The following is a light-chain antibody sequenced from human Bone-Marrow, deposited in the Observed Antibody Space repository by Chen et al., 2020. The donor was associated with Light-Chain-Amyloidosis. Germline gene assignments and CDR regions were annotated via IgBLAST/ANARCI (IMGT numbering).Light chain of an antibody. CDR1: SSNIGSNY. Sequence: QSVLTQPPSASGTPGQRVTISCSGTSSNIGSNYIYWYQQFPGTAPKLLIYRNTQRPSGVTDRFSGSKSGTAASLAISGLRPEDEADYYCSAWDDSLSAVVFGGGTKLTVL. J-gene: IGLJ2*01. V-gene: IGLV1-47*01. CDR2: RNT. CDR3: SAWDDSLSAVV.